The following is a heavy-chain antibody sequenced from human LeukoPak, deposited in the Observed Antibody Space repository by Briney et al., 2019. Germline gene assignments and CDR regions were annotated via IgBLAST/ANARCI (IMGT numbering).Heavy chain of an antibody. Sequence: PGGSLRLSCAASGFTFSTYWMHWVRQTPGKGLVWVSRIDYDGINTNYADSVKGRFTISRDNAKNTLYLQMNSLRAEDTAVYYCSSKIVVTTTGWLFDYWGPGSLVTVSS. J-gene: IGHJ4*02. V-gene: IGHV3-74*01. D-gene: IGHD5-12*01. CDR1: GFTFSTYW. CDR2: IDYDGINT. CDR3: SSKIVVTTTGWLFDY.